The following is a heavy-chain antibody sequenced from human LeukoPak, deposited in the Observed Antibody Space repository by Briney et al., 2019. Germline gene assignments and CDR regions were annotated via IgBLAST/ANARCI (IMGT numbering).Heavy chain of an antibody. CDR1: GYTFTSYG. V-gene: IGHV1-2*04. CDR3: ARGFGAPNYYYGMDV. CDR2: INPNSGGT. D-gene: IGHD3-10*01. Sequence: GASVKVSCKASGYTFTSYGISWVRQAPGQGLEWMGWINPNSGGTNYAQKFQGWVTMTRDTSISTAYMELSRLRSDDTAVYYCARGFGAPNYYYGMDVWGQGPTVTVSS. J-gene: IGHJ6*02.